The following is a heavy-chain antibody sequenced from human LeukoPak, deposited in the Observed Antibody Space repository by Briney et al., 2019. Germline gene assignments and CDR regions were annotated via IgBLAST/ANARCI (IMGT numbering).Heavy chain of an antibody. Sequence: SETLSLTCTVSGGSISSYYWSWIRQPPGKGLEWIGYIYYSGSTNYNPSLKSRVTISVDTSKNQFSLKLSSVTAADTAVYYCARLQYSSSWYVEWYFDLWGRGTLVTVSS. CDR3: ARLQYSSSWYVEWYFDL. CDR1: GGSISSYY. CDR2: IYYSGST. V-gene: IGHV4-59*08. D-gene: IGHD6-13*01. J-gene: IGHJ2*01.